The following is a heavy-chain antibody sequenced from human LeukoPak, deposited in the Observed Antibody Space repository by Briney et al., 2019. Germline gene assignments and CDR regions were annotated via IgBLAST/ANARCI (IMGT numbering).Heavy chain of an antibody. J-gene: IGHJ3*02. Sequence: SVKVSCKASGGTFSSYAISWVRQAPGQGLEWMGGIIPIFGTANYAQKFQGRVTITADESTSTAYMELSSLRSEDTAVYYCAREEREYCGGDCNDAFDIWGQGAMVTVSS. V-gene: IGHV1-69*13. D-gene: IGHD2-21*02. CDR1: GGTFSSYA. CDR2: IIPIFGTA. CDR3: AREEREYCGGDCNDAFDI.